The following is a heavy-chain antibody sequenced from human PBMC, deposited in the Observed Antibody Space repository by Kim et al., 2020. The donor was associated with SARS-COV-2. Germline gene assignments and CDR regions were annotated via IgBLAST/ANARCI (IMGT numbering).Heavy chain of an antibody. Sequence: GGSLRLSCAASGFTFNTYDMSWVRQAPGKGLDWVSAIGGGGDTTYNADSVKGRSTISRDNSKNRLYLQLSSLRVEDTAVYYWAKGHYCMFVSLVYHFD. CDR1: GFTFNTYD. J-gene: IGHJ4*01. CDR2: IGGGGDTT. V-gene: IGHV3-23*01. CDR3: AKGHYCMFVSLVYHFD. D-gene: IGHD2-8*01.